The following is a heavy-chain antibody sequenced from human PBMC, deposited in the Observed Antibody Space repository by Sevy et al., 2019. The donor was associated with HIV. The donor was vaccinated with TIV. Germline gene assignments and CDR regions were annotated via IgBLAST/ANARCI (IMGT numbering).Heavy chain of an antibody. CDR2: IWYDGSNK. V-gene: IGHV3-33*03. CDR3: ARSRDYGGNSGYFDL. D-gene: IGHD4-17*01. J-gene: IGHJ2*01. CDR1: GLTFSNYA. Sequence: GGSLRLSCAASGLTFSNYAMHWVRQAPGKGLEWVAVIWYDGSNKYYVDSVKGRFTISRDNSKNTVSLQMNSVRAEDPAVYYCARSRDYGGNSGYFDLWGRGTLVTVSS.